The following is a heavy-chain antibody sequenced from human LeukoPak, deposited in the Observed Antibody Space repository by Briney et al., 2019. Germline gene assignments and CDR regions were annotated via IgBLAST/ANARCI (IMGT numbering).Heavy chain of an antibody. CDR2: MNPNSGNT. D-gene: IGHD6-19*01. J-gene: IGHJ5*02. V-gene: IGHV1-8*01. Sequence: RASVTVSCKASGYTFTSYDIHWVRQATGQGLEWMGWMNPNSGNTGYVQKFQGRVTMTMKTSISTAYMELSSLKSEDTAVYYCARDFRHWTIAVAGSSSNWFDPWGQGTLVTVSS. CDR3: ARDFRHWTIAVAGSSSNWFDP. CDR1: GYTFTSYD.